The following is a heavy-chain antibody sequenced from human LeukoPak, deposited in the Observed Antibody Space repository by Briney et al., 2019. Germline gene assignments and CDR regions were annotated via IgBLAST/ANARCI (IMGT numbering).Heavy chain of an antibody. J-gene: IGHJ6*03. CDR3: ARVGSSSWYYYYMDV. V-gene: IGHV3-7*01. D-gene: IGHD6-13*01. CDR1: GFTLSSYW. Sequence: GGSLRLSCAASGFTLSSYWMRWVRQAPGKGLEWVANIKQDGSEKYYVDSVKGRFNISRDNAKNSLYLQMNSLRAEDTAVYYCARVGSSSWYYYYMDVWGKGNTVTISS. CDR2: IKQDGSEK.